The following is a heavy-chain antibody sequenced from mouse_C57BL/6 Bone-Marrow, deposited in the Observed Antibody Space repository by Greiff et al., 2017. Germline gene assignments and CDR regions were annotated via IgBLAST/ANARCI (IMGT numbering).Heavy chain of an antibody. CDR2: IDPENGDT. CDR1: GFNIKDDY. J-gene: IGHJ4*01. D-gene: IGHD2-4*01. V-gene: IGHV14-4*01. CDR3: TTDYDGSYYAMDY. Sequence: EVQLQQSGAELVRPGASVKLSCTASGFNIKDDYMHWVKQRPEQGLEWIGWIDPENGDTEYASKFPGQATMTAATSSTTAYLQLSSPTSEDTAVYYCTTDYDGSYYAMDYGGQGTSVTVSS.